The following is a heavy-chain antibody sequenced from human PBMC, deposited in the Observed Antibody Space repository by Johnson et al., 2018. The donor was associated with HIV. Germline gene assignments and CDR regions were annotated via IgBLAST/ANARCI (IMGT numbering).Heavy chain of an antibody. CDR2: IRYDGSYK. Sequence: QVQLVESGGGVVRPGGSLRLSCTASGFTFDDYGMSWVRQAPGKGLEWVAFIRYDGSYKYYADSVTGRFTISRDNSKNTLYVQMNSLRGDDTAVYYCAREELEPDVFDIWGQGTMVTVSS. D-gene: IGHD1-1*01. J-gene: IGHJ3*02. V-gene: IGHV3-30*02. CDR1: GFTFDDYG. CDR3: AREELEPDVFDI.